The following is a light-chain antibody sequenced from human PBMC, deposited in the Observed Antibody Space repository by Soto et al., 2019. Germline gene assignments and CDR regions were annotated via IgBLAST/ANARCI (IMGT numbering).Light chain of an antibody. CDR3: AAWDDSLSGPYV. J-gene: IGLJ1*01. CDR2: DNN. CDR1: SSNIGNNY. Sequence: QSVLTQPPSVSAAPGQKVSISCSGSSSNIGNNYVSWYQQFPGTAPKLLIYDNNKRPSGIPDRFSGSKSGTSATLDITGLQTGDEADYYCAAWDDSLSGPYVFGTGTKGTVL. V-gene: IGLV1-51*01.